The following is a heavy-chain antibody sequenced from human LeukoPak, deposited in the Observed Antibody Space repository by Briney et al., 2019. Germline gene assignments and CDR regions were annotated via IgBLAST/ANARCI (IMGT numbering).Heavy chain of an antibody. V-gene: IGHV3-66*01. CDR3: ARGEVDTTMATLTVYNY. CDR1: GFTVSTNC. D-gene: IGHD5-18*01. J-gene: IGHJ4*02. Sequence: PGGSLRLSCAASGFTVSTNCMSWVRQAPGKGLEWVSVICSGGITYYTDSVKGRFTISRDNSKNTLYLQMNSLRAEDTAVYYCARGEVDTTMATLTVYNYWGQGTLVTVSS. CDR2: ICSGGIT.